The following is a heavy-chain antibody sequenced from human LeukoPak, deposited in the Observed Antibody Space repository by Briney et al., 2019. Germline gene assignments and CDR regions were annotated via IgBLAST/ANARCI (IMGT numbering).Heavy chain of an antibody. V-gene: IGHV3-23*01. D-gene: IGHD1-26*01. J-gene: IGHJ4*02. CDR1: GFTFSSYA. CDR3: AKASTFSGSPVDY. Sequence: GGSLRLSCAASGFTFSSYAMSWVRRAPGKGLEWFSAISGSGGSTYYADSVKGRFTISRDNSKNTLSLQMNSLRADDTAVYYCAKASTFSGSPVDYWGQGTLVTVSS. CDR2: ISGSGGST.